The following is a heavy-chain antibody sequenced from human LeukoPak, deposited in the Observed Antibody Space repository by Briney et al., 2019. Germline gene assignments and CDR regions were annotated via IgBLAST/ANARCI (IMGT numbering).Heavy chain of an antibody. CDR3: ARRRGGLNWFDP. CDR1: GGSISSSNW. CDR2: IYYSGST. Sequence: SETLSLTCAVSGGSISSSNWWSWVRQPPGKGLEWIGSIYYSGSTYYNPSLKSRVTISVDTSKNQFSLKLSSVTAADTAVYYCARRRGGLNWFDPWGQGTLVTVSS. J-gene: IGHJ5*02. V-gene: IGHV4-39*01. D-gene: IGHD2-15*01.